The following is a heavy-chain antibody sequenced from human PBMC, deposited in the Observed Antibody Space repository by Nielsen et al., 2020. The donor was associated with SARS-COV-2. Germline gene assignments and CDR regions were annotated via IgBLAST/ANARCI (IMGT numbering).Heavy chain of an antibody. V-gene: IGHV1-3*01. CDR1: GYTFTSYA. D-gene: IGHD1-26*01. CDR3: ARDLGGSGSYYVDY. J-gene: IGHJ4*02. CDR2: INAGNGNT. Sequence: ASVKVSCKASGYTFTSYAMHWVRQAPGQRLEWMGWINAGNGNTKYSQKFQGRVTITRDTSASTAYMELSSLRSEVTAVYYCARDLGGSGSYYVDYWGQGTLVTVSS.